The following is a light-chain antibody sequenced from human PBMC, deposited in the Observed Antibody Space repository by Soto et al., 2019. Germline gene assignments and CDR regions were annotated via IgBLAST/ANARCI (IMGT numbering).Light chain of an antibody. J-gene: IGLJ1*01. CDR2: DVS. Sequence: QSALTQPHSVSGSPGQSVTISCTGTSSDVGGYDYVSWYQQHPGKAPKLLIYDVSKRPSGVPDRFSGSKSGNTASLTISGLQAEDEADYYCCSYAGTNTYVFGIGTKLTVL. CDR3: CSYAGTNTYV. V-gene: IGLV2-11*01. CDR1: SSDVGGYDY.